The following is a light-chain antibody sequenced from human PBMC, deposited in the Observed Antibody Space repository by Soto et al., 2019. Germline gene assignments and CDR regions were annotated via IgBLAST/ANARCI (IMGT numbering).Light chain of an antibody. V-gene: IGKV3-20*01. CDR1: QTFDSY. CDR2: GAS. J-gene: IGKJ1*01. CDR3: QQYGRSPWT. Sequence: EIVLTQSPGTLSLSPGERATLQCRASQTFDSYLAWFQQKPGQAPRLLIYGASGRATGIPDRFSGSGSGTDFTLTISRLDPEDFAVYYCQQYGRSPWTFCQGTTVEIK.